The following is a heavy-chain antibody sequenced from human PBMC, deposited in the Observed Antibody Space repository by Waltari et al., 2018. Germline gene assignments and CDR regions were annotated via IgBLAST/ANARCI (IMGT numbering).Heavy chain of an antibody. D-gene: IGHD5-12*01. Sequence: EVQLLESGGGLVQPGGSLRLSCAASGFTFSSYAVSWVRQAPGKGLEWVSAISGSGGSTYYADSVTGRFTISRDNAKNSLYLQMNSLRAEDTAVYYCARGDSGYDSWGQGTLVTVSS. V-gene: IGHV3-23*01. J-gene: IGHJ5*02. CDR1: GFTFSSYA. CDR2: ISGSGGST. CDR3: ARGDSGYDS.